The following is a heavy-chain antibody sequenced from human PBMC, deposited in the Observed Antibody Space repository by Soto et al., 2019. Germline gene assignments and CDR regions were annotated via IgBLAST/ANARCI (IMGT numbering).Heavy chain of an antibody. CDR1: GFTFRDYA. CDR2: IRYLGDDS. Sequence: GGSLRLSCAASGFTFRDYAMSWVRQAPGKGLEWVSAIRYLGDDSYYADSVKGRFSISRDNSKNTLHLQMNNLKAEDTAVYYWAKMDVHGSGYGMDVWGQGTTVTVSS. D-gene: IGHD3-10*01. J-gene: IGHJ6*02. V-gene: IGHV3-23*01. CDR3: AKMDVHGSGYGMDV.